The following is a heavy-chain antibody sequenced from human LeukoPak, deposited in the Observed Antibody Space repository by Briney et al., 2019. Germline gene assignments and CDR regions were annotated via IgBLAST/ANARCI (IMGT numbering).Heavy chain of an antibody. CDR3: AKDSGEGIMSVACRIFDY. D-gene: IGHD6-19*01. Sequence: GRSLRLSCAASGLTFSGSTMHWVRQAPGKGLEWVSDITYDGSNKYYADSVKGRSTTSRDNSKNTLYLQMNSLRAEDTAVYYCAKDSGEGIMSVACRIFDYWGQGTLVTVSS. CDR1: GLTFSGST. CDR2: ITYDGSNK. V-gene: IGHV3-30*04. J-gene: IGHJ4*02.